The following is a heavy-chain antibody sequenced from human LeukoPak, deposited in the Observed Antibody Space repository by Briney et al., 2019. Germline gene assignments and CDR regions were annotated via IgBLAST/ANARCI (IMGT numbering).Heavy chain of an antibody. CDR2: ISGSGGST. J-gene: IGHJ4*02. D-gene: IGHD6-13*01. V-gene: IGHV3-23*01. CDR3: AKAPGGLAAASFDY. Sequence: GGSLRLSCAASGFTVSSNYMSWVRQAPGKGLEWVSAISGSGGSTYYADSVKGRFTISRDNSKNTLYLQMNSLRAEDTAVYYCAKAPGGLAAASFDYWGQGTLVTVSS. CDR1: GFTVSSNY.